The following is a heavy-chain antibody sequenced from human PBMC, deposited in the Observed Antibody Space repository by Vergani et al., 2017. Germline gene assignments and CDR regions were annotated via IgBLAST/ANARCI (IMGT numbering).Heavy chain of an antibody. CDR1: GFTFRSYG. V-gene: IGHV3-33*01. CDR2: IWYDGSNK. D-gene: IGHD1-1*01. Sequence: QVQLVESGGGVVQPGRSLRLSCAASGFTFRSYGMHWVRQAPGKGLEWVAVIWYDGSNKYYADSVKGRFTISRDNSKNTLYLQMNSLRAEDTAVYYCASGETGTDFDYWGQGTLVTVSS. J-gene: IGHJ4*02. CDR3: ASGETGTDFDY.